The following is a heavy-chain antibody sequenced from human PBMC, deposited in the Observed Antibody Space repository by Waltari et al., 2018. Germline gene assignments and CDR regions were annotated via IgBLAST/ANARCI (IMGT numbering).Heavy chain of an antibody. CDR3: AKGQVRLLWFGEGLLDY. V-gene: IGHV3-23*04. J-gene: IGHJ4*02. CDR2: ISGSVGRT. D-gene: IGHD3-10*01. Sequence: EVQLVESGGGLIQPGGSLRLSCAASGFTVSSNYMSWFRQAPGKGLEWVAAISGSVGRTYYADAVKGRFTISRDNSKNTLYLQMNSLRAEDTAVYYCAKGQVRLLWFGEGLLDYWGQGTLVTVSS. CDR1: GFTVSSNY.